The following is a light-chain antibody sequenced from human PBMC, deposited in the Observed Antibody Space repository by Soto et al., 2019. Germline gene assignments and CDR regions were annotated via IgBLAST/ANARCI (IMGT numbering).Light chain of an antibody. CDR2: DNN. V-gene: IGLV1-51*01. Sequence: QSVLTQPPSVSAAPGQKVTISGSGSSSNIGSNYVSWYQQLPGTAPKLLIYDNNKRPSGIPDRFSGSKSGTSATLGITGLRSGDEADYYCATWDNSLSAWVFGGGTKLTVL. CDR1: SSNIGSNY. J-gene: IGLJ2*01. CDR3: ATWDNSLSAWV.